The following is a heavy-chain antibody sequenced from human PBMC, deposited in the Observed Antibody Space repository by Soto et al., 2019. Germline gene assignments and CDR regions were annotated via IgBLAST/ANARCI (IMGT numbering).Heavy chain of an antibody. V-gene: IGHV3-30-3*01. CDR1: GFTFSSYA. D-gene: IGHD4-17*01. CDR3: ASSRLTVTTGAIDY. J-gene: IGHJ4*02. Sequence: ESGGGVVQPGRSLRLSCAASGFTFSSYAMHWVRQAPGKGLEWVAVISYDGSNKYYADSVKGRFTISRDNSKNTLYLQMNSLRAEDTAVYYCASSRLTVTTGAIDYWGQGTLVTVSS. CDR2: ISYDGSNK.